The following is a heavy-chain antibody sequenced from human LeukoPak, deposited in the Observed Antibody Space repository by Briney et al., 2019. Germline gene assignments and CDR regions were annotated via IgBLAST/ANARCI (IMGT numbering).Heavy chain of an antibody. CDR3: ATTGGYDFWSGYNNWFDP. CDR2: IYHSGST. CDR1: GYSISSGYY. D-gene: IGHD3-3*01. Sequence: SETLSLTCTVSGYSISSGYYWGWIRQPPGKGLEWIGSIYHSGSTYYNPSLKSRVTISVDTSKNQFSLKLSSVTAADTAVYYCATTGGYDFWSGYNNWFDPWGEGTLVTVSS. J-gene: IGHJ5*02. V-gene: IGHV4-38-2*02.